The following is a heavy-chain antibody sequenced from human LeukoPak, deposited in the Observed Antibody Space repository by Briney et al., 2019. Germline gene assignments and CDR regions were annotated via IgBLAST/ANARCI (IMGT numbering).Heavy chain of an antibody. CDR1: GFTFSNYA. Sequence: GGSLRLSCAASGFTFSNYAMRWVRQAPGKGLEWVSSISGSDGSTYYADSVKGWFTISRDDSRNTLYLQMNSLRAEDTAVYYCAKGESRPKYYFDYWGQGTLVTVSS. CDR3: AKGESRPKYYFDY. V-gene: IGHV3-23*01. J-gene: IGHJ4*02. CDR2: ISGSDGST. D-gene: IGHD3-10*01.